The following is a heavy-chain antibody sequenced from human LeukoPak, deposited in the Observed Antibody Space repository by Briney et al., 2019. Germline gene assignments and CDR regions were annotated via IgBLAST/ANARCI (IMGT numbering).Heavy chain of an antibody. D-gene: IGHD6-19*01. Sequence: SETLSLTCTVSGGSISSYYWSWIRQPAGKGLEWIGRIYTSGSTNYNPSLKSRVTISVDTSKNQFSLKLSSVTATDTAVYYCARSGLRYSSGWYESLDYWGQGTLVTVSS. V-gene: IGHV4-4*07. J-gene: IGHJ4*02. CDR1: GGSISSYY. CDR3: ARSGLRYSSGWYESLDY. CDR2: IYTSGST.